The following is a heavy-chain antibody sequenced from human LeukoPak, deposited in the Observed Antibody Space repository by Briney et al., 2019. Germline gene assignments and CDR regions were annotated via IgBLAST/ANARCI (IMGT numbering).Heavy chain of an antibody. J-gene: IGHJ4*02. Sequence: GTSLRLSCVASGFTLNTFALHWVRQAPGKGLEWVALTSYDESNRGYADSVKGRFTISRDNSRNTLYLQMDNLRVEDTAVYYCARDLPPLDYWGQGTLVTVSS. CDR2: TSYDESNR. CDR1: GFTLNTFA. V-gene: IGHV3-30-3*01. CDR3: ARDLPPLDY.